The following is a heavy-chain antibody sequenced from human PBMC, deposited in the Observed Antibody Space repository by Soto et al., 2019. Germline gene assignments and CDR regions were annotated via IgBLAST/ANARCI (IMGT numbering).Heavy chain of an antibody. CDR2: IYHSGST. CDR1: GGSISSSNW. CDR3: ARVRGVRYFEWLSTPGYFDY. V-gene: IGHV4-4*02. D-gene: IGHD3-9*01. Sequence: SETLSLTCAVSGGSISSSNWWSWVRQPPGKGLEWIGEIYHSGSTNYNPSLKSRVTISVDKSKNQFSLKLSSVTAADTAVYYCARVRGVRYFEWLSTPGYFDYWGQGTLVTVSS. J-gene: IGHJ4*02.